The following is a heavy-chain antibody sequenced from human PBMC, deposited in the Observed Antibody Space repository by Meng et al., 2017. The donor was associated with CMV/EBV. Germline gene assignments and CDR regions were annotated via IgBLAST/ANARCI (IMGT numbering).Heavy chain of an antibody. CDR3: AREVGAPYFAL. Sequence: GSLRLSCAVSGASVSRGYYWAWIRQPPGKRLEWIGSIADSRNTYYTPSLQSRVTIAVDTSKNQFSLKLPSVTAADTAVYFCAREVGAPYFALWCQGPTVTFSS. J-gene: IGHJ6*02. CDR1: GASVSRGYY. CDR2: IADSRNT. D-gene: IGHD1-26*01. V-gene: IGHV4-38-2*02.